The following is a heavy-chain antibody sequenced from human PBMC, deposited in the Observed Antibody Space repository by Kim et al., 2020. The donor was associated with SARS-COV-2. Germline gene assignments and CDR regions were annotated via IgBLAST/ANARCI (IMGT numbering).Heavy chain of an antibody. J-gene: IGHJ4*02. CDR1: GGSIRSYY. CDR2: IYYSGST. D-gene: IGHD3-16*01. CDR3: ARDRLYGYYFDY. V-gene: IGHV4-59*01. Sequence: SETLSLTCTVSGGSIRSYYWSWIRQPPGKGLEWIGYIYYSGSTNYNPSLKSRVTISVDTSKNQFSLKLSSVTAADTAVYYCARDRLYGYYFDYWGQGTLVTVSS.